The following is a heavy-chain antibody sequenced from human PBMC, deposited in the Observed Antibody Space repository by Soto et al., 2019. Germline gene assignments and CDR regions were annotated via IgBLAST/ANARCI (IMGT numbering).Heavy chain of an antibody. CDR3: AKDSPRLGGPSERWGTSTFDY. J-gene: IGHJ4*02. CDR1: GYTFTSYG. V-gene: IGHV1-18*04. Sequence: GASVKVSCKASGYTFTSYGISWVRQAPGQGLEWMGWISAHNGNTDYAQKFQGRVTMTTDTSKNTLYLQMNSLRAEDTAVYYCAKDSPRLGGPSERWGTSTFDYWGQGTLVTVSS. CDR2: ISAHNGNT. D-gene: IGHD3-16*01.